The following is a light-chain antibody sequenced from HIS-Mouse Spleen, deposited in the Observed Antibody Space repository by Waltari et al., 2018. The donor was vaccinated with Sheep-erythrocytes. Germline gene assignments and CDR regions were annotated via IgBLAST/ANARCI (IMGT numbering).Light chain of an antibody. Sequence: QSVLTQPPSASGTPGQRVTIPCSGSSSNIGSNTVNWYQPLPGTAPKLLIYSNNQRPSGVPDRFSGSNSGNTASLTITGAQAEDEADFYCNSRDSSGNHLGVVFGGGTKLTVL. CDR2: SNN. V-gene: IGLV1-44*01. J-gene: IGLJ2*01. CDR3: NSRDSSGNHLGVV. CDR1: SSNIGSNT.